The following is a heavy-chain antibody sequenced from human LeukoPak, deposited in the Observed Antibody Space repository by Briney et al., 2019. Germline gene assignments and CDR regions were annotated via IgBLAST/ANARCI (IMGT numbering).Heavy chain of an antibody. CDR2: IYYSGST. D-gene: IGHD4-17*01. J-gene: IGHJ4*02. Sequence: SETLSLTCTVSGGSISSYYWSWIRQPPGKGLEWIGYIYYSGSTNYNPSLKSRVTISVDTSKNQFSLKLSSVTAADTAVYYCARDLDGASNYFDYWGQGTLVTVSS. CDR3: ARDLDGASNYFDY. CDR1: GGSISSYY. V-gene: IGHV4-59*12.